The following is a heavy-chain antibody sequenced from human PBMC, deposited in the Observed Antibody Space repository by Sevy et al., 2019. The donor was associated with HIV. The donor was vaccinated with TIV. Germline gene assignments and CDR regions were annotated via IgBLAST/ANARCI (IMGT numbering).Heavy chain of an antibody. CDR1: GGSISSYY. V-gene: IGHV4-59*01. CDR2: SGST. D-gene: IGHD5-18*01. J-gene: IGHJ4*02. Sequence: SETLSLPCSVSGGSISSYYWSWIRQPPGKGLEWIEYSGSTNYKSSLKSRVTISVDTSKNQFSLRLSSVTASDTAVYYCARVRYTFGFPVFLDYWGLGTLVTVSS. CDR3: ARVRYTFGFPVFLDY.